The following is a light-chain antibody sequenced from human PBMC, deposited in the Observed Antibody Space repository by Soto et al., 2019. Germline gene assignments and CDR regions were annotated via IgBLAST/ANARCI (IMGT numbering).Light chain of an antibody. Sequence: DIQMTQSPSTLSASVGDRVTITCRASQSIIRWLAWYQQRPGKAPNLLIYKASSLESGVPSRFSGSGSGTEFTLTISSLQPDDSATYYCQQYHGFPITFGQGTRLEIK. J-gene: IGKJ5*01. CDR2: KAS. V-gene: IGKV1-5*03. CDR3: QQYHGFPIT. CDR1: QSIIRW.